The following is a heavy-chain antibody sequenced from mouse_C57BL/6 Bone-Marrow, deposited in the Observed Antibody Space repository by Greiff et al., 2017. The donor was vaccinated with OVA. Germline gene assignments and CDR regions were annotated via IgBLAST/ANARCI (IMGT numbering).Heavy chain of an antibody. D-gene: IGHD4-1*01. CDR1: GFTFSDYY. CDR3: ARQSGTLSAWFGY. V-gene: IGHV5-12*01. CDR2: ISTGGGST. Sequence: EVKLMESGGGLVQPGGSLKLSCAASGFTFSDYYMYWVRQTPEQRLEWVAYISTGGGSTYYPANVKGRFTISRDNAKNTLYLQRSRLKSEDTAMYYCARQSGTLSAWFGYWGQGTLVTVAA. J-gene: IGHJ3*01.